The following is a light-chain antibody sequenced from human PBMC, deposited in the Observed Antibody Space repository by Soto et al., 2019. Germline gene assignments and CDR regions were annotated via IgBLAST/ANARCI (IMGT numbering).Light chain of an antibody. CDR2: EVS. V-gene: IGLV2-14*01. CDR3: SSYTSNNTLV. CDR1: SSDVGGYNF. J-gene: IGLJ2*01. Sequence: QSALTQPASVSGSPGQSITISCTGTSSDVGGYNFVSWYQQYPGKAPKLMIYEVSNRPSGVFIRFSGSKSGNTASLTISGLQAEDETDYYCSSYTSNNTLVFGGGTKVTVL.